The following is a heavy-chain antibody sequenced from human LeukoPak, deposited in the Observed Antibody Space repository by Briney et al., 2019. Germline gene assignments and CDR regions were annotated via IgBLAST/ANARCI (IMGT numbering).Heavy chain of an antibody. CDR2: IYDSGST. J-gene: IGHJ4*02. Sequence: SETLSLTCAVSGGSISSSNWWTWARQPPGKGLEWIGEIYDSGSTNYNPSLKSRVTISVDKSKNQFSLQLNSVTAADTAVYYCARQSAYSNGFDYWGQGTLVTVSS. D-gene: IGHD5-18*01. V-gene: IGHV4-4*02. CDR1: GGSISSSNW. CDR3: ARQSAYSNGFDY.